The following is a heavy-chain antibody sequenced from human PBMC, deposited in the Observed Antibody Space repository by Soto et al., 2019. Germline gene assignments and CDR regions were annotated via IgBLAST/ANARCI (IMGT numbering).Heavy chain of an antibody. V-gene: IGHV4-34*01. CDR2: INHSGST. D-gene: IGHD3-9*01. CDR3: ARWAHDIPFDY. CDR1: GGSFSGYY. J-gene: IGHJ4*02. Sequence: SETLSLTCAVYGGSFSGYYWSWIRQPPGKGLEWIGEINHSGSTNYNPSLKSRVTISVDTSKNQFSLKLSSVTAADTAVYYCARWAHDIPFDYWGQGTLVTVSS.